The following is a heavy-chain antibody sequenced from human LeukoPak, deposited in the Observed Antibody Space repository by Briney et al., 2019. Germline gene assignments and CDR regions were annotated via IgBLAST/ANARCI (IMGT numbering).Heavy chain of an antibody. Sequence: GGSLRLSCAASEFTFSSYSMNWVRQAPGKGLEWVSYITNSGNSKSYADSVKGRFTISRDNAKNSLYLQMNSLRAEDTAVYYCARGAAAGFSGYYYYGMDVWGQGTTVTVSS. CDR2: ITNSGNSK. CDR3: ARGAAAGFSGYYYYGMDV. J-gene: IGHJ6*02. V-gene: IGHV3-48*01. D-gene: IGHD6-13*01. CDR1: EFTFSSYS.